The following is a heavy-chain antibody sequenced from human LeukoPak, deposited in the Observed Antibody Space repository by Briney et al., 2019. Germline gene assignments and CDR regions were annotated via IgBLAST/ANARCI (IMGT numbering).Heavy chain of an antibody. CDR1: GYTFTSYD. D-gene: IGHD3-16*02. Sequence: GASVKVSCKASGYTFTSYDINWVRQATGQGLEWMGWMNPNSGNTGYAQKFQGRVTMTRNTSISTAYMELSSLRSEDTAVYYCARITFGGVIVPFDYWGQGTLVTVSP. CDR3: ARITFGGVIVPFDY. CDR2: MNPNSGNT. J-gene: IGHJ4*02. V-gene: IGHV1-8*01.